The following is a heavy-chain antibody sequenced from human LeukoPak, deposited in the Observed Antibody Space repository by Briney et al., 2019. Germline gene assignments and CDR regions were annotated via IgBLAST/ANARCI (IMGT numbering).Heavy chain of an antibody. Sequence: SETLSLTCTVSGGSISSYYWSWIRQPPGKGLEWIGYIYYSGSTNYNPSLKSRVTMSVDTSKNQFSLKLSSVTAADTAVYYCARGGGITMVRGVPFDYWGQGTLVTVSS. J-gene: IGHJ4*02. CDR2: IYYSGST. D-gene: IGHD3-10*01. V-gene: IGHV4-59*01. CDR1: GGSISSYY. CDR3: ARGGGITMVRGVPFDY.